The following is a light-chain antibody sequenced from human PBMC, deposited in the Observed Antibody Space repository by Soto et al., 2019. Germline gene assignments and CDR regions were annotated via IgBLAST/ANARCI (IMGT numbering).Light chain of an antibody. J-gene: IGKJ4*01. Sequence: IVMTQSPATLSVSPGERATLYCRASQSVSSNLAWYQQKPGQAPRLLIYGASTRATGIPGSFSGSGSGTEFTLTISSLQSEDFAVYYCQQYNRWPLTFGGGTKVDIK. V-gene: IGKV3-15*01. CDR3: QQYNRWPLT. CDR2: GAS. CDR1: QSVSSN.